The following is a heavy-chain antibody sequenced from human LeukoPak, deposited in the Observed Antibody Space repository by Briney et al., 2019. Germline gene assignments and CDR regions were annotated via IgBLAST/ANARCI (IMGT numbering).Heavy chain of an antibody. J-gene: IGHJ4*02. CDR3: AKTDARHAIVPDY. D-gene: IGHD6-6*01. Sequence: PSETLSLTCTVSAGSISSSSSYYWGWIRQPPGKGLEWIGSIYYSGSTYYNPSLKSRVTISVDTSKNQFSLKLSSVTAADTAVYYCAKTDARHAIVPDYRRQGTLVNDSS. CDR1: AGSISSSSSYY. CDR2: IYYSGST. V-gene: IGHV4-39*01.